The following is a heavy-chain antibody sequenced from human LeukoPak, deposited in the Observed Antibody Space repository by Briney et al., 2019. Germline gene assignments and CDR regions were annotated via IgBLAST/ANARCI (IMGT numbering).Heavy chain of an antibody. V-gene: IGHV3-7*01. CDR2: IKQDGSEK. CDR3: ARGGGPKWELLEYFDY. J-gene: IGHJ4*02. D-gene: IGHD1-26*01. Sequence: TGGSLRLSCAASGFTFSSYWMSWVRQAPGKGLEWVANIKQDGSEKYYVDSVKGRFTISRDNAKNSLYLQMNSLRAEDTAVYYCARGGGPKWELLEYFDYWGQGTLVTVSS. CDR1: GFTFSSYW.